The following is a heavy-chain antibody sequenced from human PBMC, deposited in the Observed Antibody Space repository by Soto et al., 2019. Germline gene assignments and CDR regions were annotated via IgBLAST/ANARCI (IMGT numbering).Heavy chain of an antibody. CDR3: ASEQKPGYYFDY. CDR2: IYYSGST. J-gene: IGHJ4*02. CDR1: GGSISSSSYY. D-gene: IGHD2-2*01. V-gene: IGHV4-39*01. Sequence: PSETLSPTCTVSGGSISSSSYYWGWIRQPTGKGLEWIGSIYYSGSTYYNPSLKSRVTISVDTSKNQFSLKLSSVTAADTAVYYCASEQKPGYYFDYWGQGTLVTVSS.